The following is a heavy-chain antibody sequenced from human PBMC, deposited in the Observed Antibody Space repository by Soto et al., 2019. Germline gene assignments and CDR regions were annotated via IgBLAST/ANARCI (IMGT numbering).Heavy chain of an antibody. CDR2: ISGSGANT. CDR3: AKVSSSGWYDAFDI. Sequence: EVQLLESGGGLVQPGGSLRLSCAASGFAFSSYGMSWVRQAPGKGLEWVSGISGSGANTYYAASVKGRFTISRDNSERTLFLQMNSLRDKDTAVYLCAKVSSSGWYDAFDIWGQGTLVTVSS. D-gene: IGHD6-13*01. V-gene: IGHV3-23*01. CDR1: GFAFSSYG. J-gene: IGHJ3*02.